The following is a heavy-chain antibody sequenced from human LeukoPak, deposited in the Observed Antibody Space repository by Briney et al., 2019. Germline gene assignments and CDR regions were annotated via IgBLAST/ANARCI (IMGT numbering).Heavy chain of an antibody. CDR3: ARDATLRYLDQGGKYNWFDP. V-gene: IGHV1-2*06. CDR1: GYTFTGYY. D-gene: IGHD3-9*01. Sequence: ASVKVSCKASGYTFTGYYMHWVRQAPGQGLEWMGRINPNSGGTNYAQKFQGRVTMTRDTSISTAYMELSRLRSDDTAVYYCARDATLRYLDQGGKYNWFDPWGQGTLVTVSS. CDR2: INPNSGGT. J-gene: IGHJ5*02.